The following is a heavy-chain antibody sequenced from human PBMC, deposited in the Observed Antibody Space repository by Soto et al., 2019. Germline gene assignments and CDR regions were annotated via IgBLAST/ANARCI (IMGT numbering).Heavy chain of an antibody. V-gene: IGHV1-69*02. Sequence: QVQLVQSGAEVKXXXXXVXXSCKASGGTFSSYTISWVRQAPGQGLEWMGRIIPILGIANYAQKFQGSVTITADKSTSTAYMELSSLRSEDTAVYYCACNYGMDVWGQGTTVTVSS. CDR2: IIPILGIA. CDR3: ACNYGMDV. CDR1: GGTFSSYT. J-gene: IGHJ6*02.